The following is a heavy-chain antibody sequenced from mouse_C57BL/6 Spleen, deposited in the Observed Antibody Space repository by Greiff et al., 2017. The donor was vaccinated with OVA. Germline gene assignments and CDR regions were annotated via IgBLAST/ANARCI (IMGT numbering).Heavy chain of an antibody. J-gene: IGHJ3*01. CDR1: GFNIKDYY. V-gene: IGHV14-1*01. Sequence: EVQRVESGAELVRPGASVKLSCTASGFNIKDYYMHWVKQRPEQGLEWIGRIDPETGDTAYAQKFQGKATMTADTSSNTAYLQLSSLTSEDTAVYYCTSYYRNYPAWFAYWGQGTLVTVSA. CDR3: TSYYRNYPAWFAY. D-gene: IGHD2-1*01. CDR2: IDPETGDT.